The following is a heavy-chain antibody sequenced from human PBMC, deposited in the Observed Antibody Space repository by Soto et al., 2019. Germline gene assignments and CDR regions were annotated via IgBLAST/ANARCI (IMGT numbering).Heavy chain of an antibody. Sequence: GGSLRLSCAASGFTFSNAWMSWVRQAPGKGLEWVGRIKSKTDGGTTDYAAPVKGRFTISRDDSKNTLYLQMNSLKTEDTAVYYCTTHGFGTGKNLYYYYYYMDVWGKGTTVTVSS. J-gene: IGHJ6*03. V-gene: IGHV3-15*01. D-gene: IGHD3-10*01. CDR3: TTHGFGTGKNLYYYYYYMDV. CDR1: GFTFSNAW. CDR2: IKSKTDGGTT.